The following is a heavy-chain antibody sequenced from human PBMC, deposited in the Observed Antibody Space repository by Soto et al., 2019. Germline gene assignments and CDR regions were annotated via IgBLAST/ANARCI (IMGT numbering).Heavy chain of an antibody. D-gene: IGHD6-19*01. J-gene: IGHJ4*02. CDR1: GFTFSDYY. Sequence: GGSLRLSCGASGFTFSDYYMSWIRQAPGKGLEWVSYIRSSSSTIYYADSVKGRFTIYRNNADNSLYLQINSLRAVDTAVSYCARAGEYHSSGCYFIGDYWGQGTLVTVSS. CDR2: IRSSSSTI. CDR3: ARAGEYHSSGCYFIGDY. V-gene: IGHV3-11*01.